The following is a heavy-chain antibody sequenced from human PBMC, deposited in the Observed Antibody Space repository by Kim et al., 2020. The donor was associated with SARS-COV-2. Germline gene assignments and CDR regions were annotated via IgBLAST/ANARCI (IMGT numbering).Heavy chain of an antibody. V-gene: IGHV3-74*01. D-gene: IGHD2-21*02. CDR2: IDILGTTI. Sequence: GGSLRLSCAASGFTVSNYWMHWVRQAPGMGLMWVSRIDILGTTINYAGSVEGRFTISRDIAKNTLYLQMNSLRAEDTAVYYCARDFGGDHDYWGQGTLVTVSS. CDR3: ARDFGGDHDY. J-gene: IGHJ4*02. CDR1: GFTVSNYW.